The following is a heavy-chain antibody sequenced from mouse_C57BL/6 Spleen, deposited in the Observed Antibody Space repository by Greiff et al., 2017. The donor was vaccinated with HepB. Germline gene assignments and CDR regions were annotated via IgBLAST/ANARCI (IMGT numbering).Heavy chain of an antibody. CDR3: ARRYYGSSYDAMDY. V-gene: IGHV5-17*01. CDR1: GFTFSDYG. J-gene: IGHJ4*01. CDR2: ISSGSSTI. D-gene: IGHD1-1*01. Sequence: QVVESGGGLVKPGGSLKLSCAASGFTFSDYGMHWVRQAPEKGLEWVAYISSGSSTIYYADTVKGRFTISRDNAKNTLFLQMTSLRSEDTAMYYCARRYYGSSYDAMDYWGQGTSVTVSS.